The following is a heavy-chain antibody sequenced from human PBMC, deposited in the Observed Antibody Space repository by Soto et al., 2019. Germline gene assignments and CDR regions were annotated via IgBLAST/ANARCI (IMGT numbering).Heavy chain of an antibody. CDR3: ARATYYDILTGYPPINY. Sequence: GGSLRLSCAASGFTFSSYGMHWVRQAPGKGLEWVAVIWYDGSNKYYADSVKGRFTISRDNSKNTLYLQMNSLRAEDTAVYYCARATYYDILTGYPPINYWGQGTLVTVSS. CDR1: GFTFSSYG. J-gene: IGHJ4*02. D-gene: IGHD3-9*01. V-gene: IGHV3-33*01. CDR2: IWYDGSNK.